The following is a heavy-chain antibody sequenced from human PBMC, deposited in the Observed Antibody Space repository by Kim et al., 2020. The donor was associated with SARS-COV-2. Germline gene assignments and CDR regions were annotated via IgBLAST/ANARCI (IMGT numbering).Heavy chain of an antibody. J-gene: IGHJ6*03. Sequence: KGRFTISRDNSKNTLYLQMNSLRAEDTAVYYCAKELAAAIRVYYYYYMDVWGKGTTVTVSS. D-gene: IGHD6-13*01. CDR3: AKELAAAIRVYYYYYMDV. V-gene: IGHV3-30*02.